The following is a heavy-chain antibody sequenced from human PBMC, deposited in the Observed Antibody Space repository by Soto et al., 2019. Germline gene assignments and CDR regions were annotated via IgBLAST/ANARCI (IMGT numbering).Heavy chain of an antibody. CDR2: ISGSGGST. V-gene: IGHV3-23*01. CDR1: GFTFSSYA. Sequence: GGSLRLSCAGSGFTFSSYAMSWVRQAPGKGLEWVLGISGSGGSTFYADSVKGRFTISRDNSKNTLFLQMSTLRAEDTAEYYCARHQDSSTWYIYPIDYWGQGTLVTVSS. J-gene: IGHJ4*02. CDR3: ARHQDSSTWYIYPIDY. D-gene: IGHD6-13*01.